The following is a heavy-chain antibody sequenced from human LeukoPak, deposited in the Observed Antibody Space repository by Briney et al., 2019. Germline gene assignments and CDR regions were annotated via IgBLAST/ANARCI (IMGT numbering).Heavy chain of an antibody. CDR1: GGSISSYY. Sequence: SETLSFTCTVSGGSISSYYWSWIRQPPGKGLEWIGYIYYSGSTNYNPSLKSRVTISVDTSKNQFSLKLSSVTAADTAVYYCARHFGYCSSTSCYNYFDYWGQGTLVTVSS. CDR3: ARHFGYCSSTSCYNYFDY. V-gene: IGHV4-59*08. D-gene: IGHD2-2*02. CDR2: IYYSGST. J-gene: IGHJ4*02.